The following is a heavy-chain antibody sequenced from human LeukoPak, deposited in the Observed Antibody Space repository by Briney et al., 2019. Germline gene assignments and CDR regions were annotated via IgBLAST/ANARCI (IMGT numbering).Heavy chain of an antibody. J-gene: IGHJ4*02. D-gene: IGHD3-3*01. CDR2: ISYDGTSK. V-gene: IGHV3-30*18. CDR1: GFTFSSYG. CDR3: AKEALPEYYDLWSGYYKAYFDY. Sequence: GRSLGLSCAASGFTFSSYGMHWVRQAPGKGLEWVAIISYDGTSKYYADSVKGRFTISRDNPKNTLYLQMDSLRAEDTAVYYCAKEALPEYYDLWSGYYKAYFDYWGQGALVTVSS.